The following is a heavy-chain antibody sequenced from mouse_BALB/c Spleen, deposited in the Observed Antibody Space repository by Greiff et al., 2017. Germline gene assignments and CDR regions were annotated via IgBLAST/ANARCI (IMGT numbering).Heavy chain of an antibody. J-gene: IGHJ1*01. CDR3: TRSDEYDFYWYFDV. D-gene: IGHD2-4*01. Sequence: EVQLVESGTVLARPGASVKMSCKASGYTFTSYWMHWVKQRPGQGLEWIGAIYPGNSDTSYNQKFKGKAKLTAVTSTSTAYMELSSLTNEDSAVYYCTRSDEYDFYWYFDVWGAGTTVTVSS. CDR2: IYPGNSDT. V-gene: IGHV1-5*01. CDR1: GYTFTSYW.